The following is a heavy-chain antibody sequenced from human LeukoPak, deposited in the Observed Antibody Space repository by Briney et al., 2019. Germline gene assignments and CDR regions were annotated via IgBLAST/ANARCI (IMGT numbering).Heavy chain of an antibody. J-gene: IGHJ5*02. V-gene: IGHV3-23*01. Sequence: GGSLRLSCAASGFTFSSYGMSWVRQAPGEGLEWVSAISGSGGSTYYADSVKGRFTISRDNSKNTLYLQMNSLRAEDTAVYYCAKSALRSNWFDPWGQGTLVTVSS. CDR1: GFTFSSYG. CDR3: AKSALRSNWFDP. CDR2: ISGSGGST.